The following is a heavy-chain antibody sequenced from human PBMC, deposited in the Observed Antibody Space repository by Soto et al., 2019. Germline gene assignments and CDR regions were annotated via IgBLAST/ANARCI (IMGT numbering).Heavy chain of an antibody. D-gene: IGHD1-1*01. CDR2: INDGGRT. Sequence: PSETLSLTCAVYGGSFSGYYWSWIRQSPGRGLEWIGEINDGGRTNQNPSLKSRVTTSVDTSKNQFSLKLKSVTAADAAVYYCARGISIQADAHCNYYLDSWGQVTLVTVSS. CDR1: GGSFSGYY. J-gene: IGHJ4*02. CDR3: ARGISIQADAHCNYYLDS. V-gene: IGHV4-34*01.